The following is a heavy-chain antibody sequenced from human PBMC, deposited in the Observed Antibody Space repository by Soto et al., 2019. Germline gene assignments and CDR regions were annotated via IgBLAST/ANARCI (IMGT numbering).Heavy chain of an antibody. CDR2: IFYSGNT. J-gene: IGHJ4*02. CDR3: ARHLYSGDSGGSFGY. Sequence: QLQLQESGPGLVKPSETLSLTCTVSDDSIGRSNYFWGWIRQPPGKGLEWIGNIFYSGNTHYNPSLKSRVTISLNTSNHHFSLRVSSVTAADTAVYYCARHLYSGDSGGSFGYWGPGALVIVSS. V-gene: IGHV4-39*01. D-gene: IGHD6-19*01. CDR1: DDSIGRSNYF.